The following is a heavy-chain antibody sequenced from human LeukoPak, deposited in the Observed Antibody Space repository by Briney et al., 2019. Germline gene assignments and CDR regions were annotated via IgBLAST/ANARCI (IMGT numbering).Heavy chain of an antibody. D-gene: IGHD6-13*01. CDR1: GFTFSSYS. CDR3: ARDGLAAAGTGFLDY. V-gene: IGHV3-21*01. J-gene: IGHJ4*02. CDR2: ISSSSSYI. Sequence: GSLRLSCAASGFTFSSYSMNWVRQAPGKGLEWVSSISSSSSYIYYADSVKGRFTISRDNAKNSLYLQMNSLRAEDTAVYYCARDGLAAAGTGFLDYWGQGTLVSVSS.